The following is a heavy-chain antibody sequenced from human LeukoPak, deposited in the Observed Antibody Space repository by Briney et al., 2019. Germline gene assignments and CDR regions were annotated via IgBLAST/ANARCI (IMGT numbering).Heavy chain of an antibody. CDR3: AKELAIFGVAIGSMDV. CDR2: ISYDGSNK. CDR1: GFTFSSYG. Sequence: GGSLRLSCAASGFTFSSYGMHWVRQAPGKGLEWVAVISYDGSNKYYADSVKGRFTISRDNSKNTLYLQMNSLRAEDTAVYYCAKELAIFGVAIGSMDVWGQGTTVTVSS. V-gene: IGHV3-30*18. D-gene: IGHD3-3*01. J-gene: IGHJ6*02.